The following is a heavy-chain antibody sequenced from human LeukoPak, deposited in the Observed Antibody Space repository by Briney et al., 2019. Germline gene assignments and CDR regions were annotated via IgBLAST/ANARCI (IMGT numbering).Heavy chain of an antibody. CDR1: GFTFSNYN. J-gene: IGHJ6*03. CDR3: ARDPYSGSYGNYYYYYMDV. CDR2: ITSTSSYI. Sequence: GGSLRLSCAASGFTFSNYNMNWVRQDPGKGREWVSSITSTSSYIYYADSVRGRFTISRDNAKNSLYLQMNSLRAEDTALYFCARDPYSGSYGNYYYYYMDVWGKGTTVTISS. V-gene: IGHV3-21*01. D-gene: IGHD1-26*01.